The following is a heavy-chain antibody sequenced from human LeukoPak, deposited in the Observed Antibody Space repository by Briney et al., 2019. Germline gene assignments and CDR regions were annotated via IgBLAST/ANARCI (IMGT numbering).Heavy chain of an antibody. CDR3: ARVGGYDAFDI. CDR2: ISGSGGST. CDR1: GFTFSSYG. Sequence: GGTLRLSCAASGFTFSSYGMSWVRQAPGKGLEWVSAISGSGGSTYYADSVKGRFTISRDNSKNTLYLQMNSLRAEDTAVYYCARVGGYDAFDIWGQGTMVTVSS. V-gene: IGHV3-23*01. J-gene: IGHJ3*02. D-gene: IGHD3-22*01.